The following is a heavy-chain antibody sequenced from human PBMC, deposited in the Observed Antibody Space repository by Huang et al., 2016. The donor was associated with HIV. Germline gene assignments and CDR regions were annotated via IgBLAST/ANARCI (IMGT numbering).Heavy chain of an antibody. V-gene: IGHV3-30*18. Sequence: QVQLVESGGGVVQPGRSLRLSCAAFGFTFNKFDLHWGRQAAGKGLDWVAIISYDGSSKYHADSVKGRFTISRDNSKNTVYLQMNSLRVEDTAVYYCAKDGRGSGTYYDYFEYWGQGTLVTVSS. CDR3: AKDGRGSGTYYDYFEY. J-gene: IGHJ4*02. CDR2: ISYDGSSK. CDR1: GFTFNKFD. D-gene: IGHD1-26*01.